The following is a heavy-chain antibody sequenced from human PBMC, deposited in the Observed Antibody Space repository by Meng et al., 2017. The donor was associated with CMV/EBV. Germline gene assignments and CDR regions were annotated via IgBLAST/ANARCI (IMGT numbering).Heavy chain of an antibody. Sequence: ASVKVSCKASGYTFTGYYMLWVRQAPGQGLEWMGWINPNSGGTKYAQNFQGRVTMTRDTSISTVYMELRSLRSDDTAVDYCARGRGYTYGWFGPWGQGTLVTVSS. CDR1: GYTFTGYY. CDR2: INPNSGGT. J-gene: IGHJ5*02. V-gene: IGHV1-2*02. D-gene: IGHD5-18*01. CDR3: ARGRGYTYGWFGP.